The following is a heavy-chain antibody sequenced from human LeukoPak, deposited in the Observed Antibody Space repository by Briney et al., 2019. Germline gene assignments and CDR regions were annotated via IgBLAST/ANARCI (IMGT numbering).Heavy chain of an antibody. J-gene: IGHJ5*02. CDR2: ISAYNGNT. V-gene: IGHV1-18*01. CDR3: ARAFSTTSYNWFDP. CDR1: GCTFTSYG. Sequence: ASVKVSCKASGCTFTSYGISWVRQAPGQGLEWMGWISAYNGNTNYAQKLQGRVTMTTDTSTSTAYMELRSLRSDDTAVYYCARAFSTTSYNWFDPWGQGTLVTVSS. D-gene: IGHD2-2*01.